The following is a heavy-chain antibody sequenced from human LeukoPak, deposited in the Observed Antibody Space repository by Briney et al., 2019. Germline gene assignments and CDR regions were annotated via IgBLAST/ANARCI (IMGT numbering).Heavy chain of an antibody. CDR2: FIPIFGTA. J-gene: IGHJ5*02. V-gene: IGHV1-69*13. CDR3: ARDFFPYCSSPSCYRGNWFDP. CDR1: GGTFSSYA. Sequence: SVKVSCKASGGTFSSYAISWVRQAPGQGLEWMGGFIPIFGTANYAQKFQGRVTITADASTSTDYMELSSLSSEDTAVYYCARDFFPYCSSPSCYRGNWFDPWGQGTLVTVSS. D-gene: IGHD2-2*01.